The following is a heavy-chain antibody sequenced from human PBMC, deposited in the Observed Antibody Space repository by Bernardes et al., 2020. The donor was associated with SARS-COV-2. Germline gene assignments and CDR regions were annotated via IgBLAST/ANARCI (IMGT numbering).Heavy chain of an antibody. Sequence: VGALILSCAGSGFTFRTSWMHWVRQAPGPGLAWVSRMNSDGSTIDYADSVKGRFIISRDNAKSTVYLQMDSLRAEDTAVYYCAWAGSYRFDYWGLGSLVTVSS. J-gene: IGHJ4*02. CDR3: AWAGSYRFDY. CDR1: GFTFRTSW. V-gene: IGHV3-74*01. D-gene: IGHD1-26*01. CDR2: MNSDGSTI.